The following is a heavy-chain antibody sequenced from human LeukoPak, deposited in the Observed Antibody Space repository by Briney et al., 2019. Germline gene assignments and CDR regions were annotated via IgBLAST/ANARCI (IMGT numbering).Heavy chain of an antibody. D-gene: IGHD6-19*01. Sequence: PSETLSLTCTVSGGSISSGSYYWGWIRQPAGKGLEWIGRIYTSGSTNYNPSLKSRVTISVDTSKNQFSLKLSSVTAADTAVYYCARDHIRYSSGWYRVAYYYYYMDVWGKGTTVTISS. J-gene: IGHJ6*03. CDR1: GGSISSGSYY. CDR2: IYTSGST. V-gene: IGHV4-61*02. CDR3: ARDHIRYSSGWYRVAYYYYYMDV.